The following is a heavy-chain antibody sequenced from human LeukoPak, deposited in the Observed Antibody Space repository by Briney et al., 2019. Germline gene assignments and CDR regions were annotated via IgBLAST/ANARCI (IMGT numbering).Heavy chain of an antibody. Sequence: PGGSLRLSCAASGFTFSNYAMSWVRQAPGKGLEWVSTISGSGGSTYYADFVKGRFTISRDNSKNTLYLQMNSLRAEDTAVYYCAKYFAEGVAYFDYWGQGTLVTVSS. CDR1: GFTFSNYA. D-gene: IGHD2/OR15-2a*01. J-gene: IGHJ4*02. CDR3: AKYFAEGVAYFDY. V-gene: IGHV3-23*01. CDR2: ISGSGGST.